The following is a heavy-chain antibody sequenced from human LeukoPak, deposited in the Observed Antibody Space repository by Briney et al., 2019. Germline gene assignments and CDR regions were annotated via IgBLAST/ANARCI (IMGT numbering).Heavy chain of an antibody. D-gene: IGHD3-10*01. J-gene: IGHJ4*02. V-gene: IGHV3-9*01. CDR3: AKEPGYPVVRGVIFY. Sequence: GGSLRLSCAASGFNFDDYAMHWVRRAPGKGLEWVSGISWNSGSIGYADSVKGRFTISRDNAKNSLYLHMNSLTVEDTALYYCAKEPGYPVVRGVIFYWGQGTLVTVSS. CDR2: ISWNSGSI. CDR1: GFNFDDYA.